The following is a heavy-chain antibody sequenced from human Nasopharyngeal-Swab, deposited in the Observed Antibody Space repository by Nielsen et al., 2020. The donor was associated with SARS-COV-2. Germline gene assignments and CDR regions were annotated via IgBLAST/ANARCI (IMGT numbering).Heavy chain of an antibody. V-gene: IGHV3-21*01. J-gene: IGHJ6*02. CDR1: GFTFNNYN. CDR3: ARDGLDYDFWSAYFMDV. CDR2: ISSNSSYI. Sequence: LKISCAASGFTFNNYNFNWVRQAPGKGLEWVSSISSNSSYIYYADSVKGRFTISRDNAKNSPYLQMNSLRAEDTAVYYCARDGLDYDFWSAYFMDVWGQGTTVTVSS. D-gene: IGHD3-3*01.